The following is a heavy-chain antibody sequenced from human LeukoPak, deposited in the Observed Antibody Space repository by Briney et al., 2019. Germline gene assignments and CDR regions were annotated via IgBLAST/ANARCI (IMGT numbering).Heavy chain of an antibody. V-gene: IGHV3-43*01. CDR3: ARVIVVVPAAMTD. J-gene: IGHJ4*02. Sequence: PGGSLRLSCAASGFTFDDYTMHWVRQAPGKGLEWLSLITRDAGSTFYADSVKGRFTISRDNNRNSLYLQMNNLRAEDTAVYYCARVIVVVPAAMTDWGQGTLVTVSS. CDR1: GFTFDDYT. CDR2: ITRDAGST. D-gene: IGHD2-2*01.